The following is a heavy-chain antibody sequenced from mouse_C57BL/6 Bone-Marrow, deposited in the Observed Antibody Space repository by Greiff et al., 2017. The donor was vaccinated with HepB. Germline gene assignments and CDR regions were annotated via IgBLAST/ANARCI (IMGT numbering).Heavy chain of an antibody. CDR3: ARDRADYYGSRGAMDY. CDR1: GFTFSDFY. CDR2: INYDGSST. D-gene: IGHD1-1*01. Sequence: EVMLVESEGGLVQPGSSMKLSCTASGFTFSDFYMAWVRQVPEKGLEWVANINYDGSSTYYLDSLKSRFIISRDNAKNILYLQMSSLKSEDTATYYCARDRADYYGSRGAMDYWGQGTSVTVSS. V-gene: IGHV5-16*01. J-gene: IGHJ4*01.